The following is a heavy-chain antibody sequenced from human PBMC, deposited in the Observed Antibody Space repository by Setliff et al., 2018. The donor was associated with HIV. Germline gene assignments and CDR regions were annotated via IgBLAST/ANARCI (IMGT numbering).Heavy chain of an antibody. V-gene: IGHV4-34*01. D-gene: IGHD3-16*02. CDR3: ARGRDYVWGNYHYSGGGAFDI. J-gene: IGHJ3*02. Sequence: SETLSLTCAVYGGSFSGYFWSWIRPSPGKGLEWIGEINHSGDTYYNPSFKSRVSISIDTSKNQFSLKLTSVTAADTAVYYCARGRDYVWGNYHYSGGGAFDIGGQGTAVTVSS. CDR2: INHSGDT. CDR1: GGSFSGYF.